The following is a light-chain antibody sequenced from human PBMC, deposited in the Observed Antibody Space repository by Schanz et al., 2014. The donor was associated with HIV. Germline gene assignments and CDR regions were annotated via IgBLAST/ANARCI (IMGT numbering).Light chain of an antibody. Sequence: QSVLTQPPSASGTPGQRVTISCSGSSSNVGSNTVNWYQHLPGTAPQLLMYANNQRASGVPDRFSGSGSGTSASLAITGLRSEDEADYYCAGWHDSLKVWVFGGGTKLTVL. CDR2: ANN. J-gene: IGLJ3*02. CDR3: AGWHDSLKVWV. CDR1: SSNVGSNT. V-gene: IGLV1-44*01.